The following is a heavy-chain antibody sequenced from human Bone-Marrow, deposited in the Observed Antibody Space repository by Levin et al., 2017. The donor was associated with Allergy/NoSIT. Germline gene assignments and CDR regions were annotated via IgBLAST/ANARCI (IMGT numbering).Heavy chain of an antibody. CDR3: ARMVAADVLLDY. D-gene: IGHD6-13*01. Sequence: SETLSLTCTVSGGSVSSGSYYWSWIRQPPGTGLEWIGYIYYSGSTNYNPSLKSRVTISLDTSKNQFSLKVNSVTAADTAVYFCARMVAADVLLDYWGQGTLVTVSS. J-gene: IGHJ4*02. CDR2: IYYSGST. CDR1: GGSVSSGSYY. V-gene: IGHV4-61*01.